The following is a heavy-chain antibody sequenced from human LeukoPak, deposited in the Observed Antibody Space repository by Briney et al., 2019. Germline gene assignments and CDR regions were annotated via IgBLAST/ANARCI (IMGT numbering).Heavy chain of an antibody. CDR2: ISTSSTYI. CDR1: GFTFSSYS. V-gene: IGHV3-21*01. CDR3: ARDPPFIIGTTFFDY. J-gene: IGHJ4*02. D-gene: IGHD1-20*01. Sequence: GGPLRPSCAASGFTFSSYSMNWVRQAPGKGLEWVSSISTSSTYIYYADSVKGRFTISRDNAKNSLYLQMNSLRAEDTAVYYCARDPPFIIGTTFFDYWGQGTLVTVSS.